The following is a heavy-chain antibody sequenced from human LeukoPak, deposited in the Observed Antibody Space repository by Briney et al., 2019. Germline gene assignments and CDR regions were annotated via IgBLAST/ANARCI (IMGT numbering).Heavy chain of an antibody. D-gene: IGHD6-13*01. V-gene: IGHV1-69*13. CDR1: GYTFTSYG. J-gene: IGHJ4*02. Sequence: SVKVSCKASGYTFTSYGISWVRQAPGQGLEWMGGIIPIFGTANYAQKFQGRVTITADESTSTAYVELSSLRSEDTAVYYCARDEGDGAAAGLYYFDYWGQGTLVTVSS. CDR3: ARDEGDGAAAGLYYFDY. CDR2: IIPIFGTA.